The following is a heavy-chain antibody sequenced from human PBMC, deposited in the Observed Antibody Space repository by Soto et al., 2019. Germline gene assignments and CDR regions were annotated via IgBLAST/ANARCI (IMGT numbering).Heavy chain of an antibody. V-gene: IGHV1-2*02. CDR2: INPNGGAT. Sequence: VSVKVSCKTSGDSFNDYYIHWVRQAPGQGLEWLGWINPNGGATKYAQKFQGRVTVTRDTSIRTVYMELSSLRSDDTAVYYCARESGGATATLDYYYFYMDVWGKGATVTVSS. CDR3: ARESGGATATLDYYYFYMDV. J-gene: IGHJ6*03. D-gene: IGHD5-12*01. CDR1: GDSFNDYY.